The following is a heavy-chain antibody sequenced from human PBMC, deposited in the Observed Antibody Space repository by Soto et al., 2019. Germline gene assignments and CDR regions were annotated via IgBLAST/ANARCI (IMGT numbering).Heavy chain of an antibody. D-gene: IGHD3-22*01. V-gene: IGHV3-7*01. CDR3: ARDREYYYDSSGYEYFQH. CDR2: IKQDGSEK. Sequence: EVQLVESGGGLVQPGGSLRLSCAASGFTFSSYWMSWVRQAPGKGLEWVANIKQDGSEKYYVDSVKGRFTISRDNAKNSLYLQMNSLRAEDTAVYYCARDREYYYDSSGYEYFQHWGQGTLVTVSS. CDR1: GFTFSSYW. J-gene: IGHJ1*01.